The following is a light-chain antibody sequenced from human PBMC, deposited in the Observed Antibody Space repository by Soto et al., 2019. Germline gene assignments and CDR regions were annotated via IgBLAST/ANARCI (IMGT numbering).Light chain of an antibody. V-gene: IGKV1-9*01. Sequence: DIQLTQSPLFLSVSVGDRVTITCRASQGISSYLAWYQQKSGKAPKLLIYAASTLQSGVPSRFSVSGSGTEFTLTISSLQPEDFATYYCQQLNSYPLTFGGGTKVEIK. CDR3: QQLNSYPLT. CDR1: QGISSY. CDR2: AAS. J-gene: IGKJ4*01.